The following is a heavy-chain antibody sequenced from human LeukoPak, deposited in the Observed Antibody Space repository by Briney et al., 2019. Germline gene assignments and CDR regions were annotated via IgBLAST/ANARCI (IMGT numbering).Heavy chain of an antibody. J-gene: IGHJ4*02. CDR1: GFTFSSYA. CDR2: IYNSGST. CDR3: ASDTGMYYFDY. Sequence: GSLRLSCGASGFTFSSYAMSWIRQPPGKGLEWIGYIYNSGSTNYNPPLKSRVTISVDTSKNQFSLKLSSVTAADTAVYYCASDTGMYYFDYWGQGTLVTVSS. D-gene: IGHD1-14*01. V-gene: IGHV4-59*01.